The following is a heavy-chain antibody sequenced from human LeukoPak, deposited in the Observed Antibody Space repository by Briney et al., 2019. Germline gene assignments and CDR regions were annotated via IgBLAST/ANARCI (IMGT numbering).Heavy chain of an antibody. CDR3: ARGATWNDVNY. CDR1: GFTFSSYW. J-gene: IGHJ4*02. D-gene: IGHD1-1*01. Sequence: HPGGSLRLSCAASGFTFSSYWMHWVRQAPGKGLVWVSRINSDGSSTSYADSVKGRFIISRDNAKNTLYLQMNSLRAEDTAVYYCARGATWNDVNYWGQGTLVTVSS. V-gene: IGHV3-74*01. CDR2: INSDGSST.